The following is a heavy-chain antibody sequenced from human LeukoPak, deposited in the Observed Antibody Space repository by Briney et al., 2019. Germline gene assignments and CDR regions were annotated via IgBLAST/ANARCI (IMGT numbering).Heavy chain of an antibody. CDR1: EFTFSSYS. CDR3: AGGGDSKSYFGYFDY. V-gene: IGHV3-48*01. Sequence: GGSLRLSCAASEFTFSSYSMNWVRQAPGKGLEWVSYITNSGNSKSYADSVKGRFTISRDNTKNSLYLQMNGLRAEDTAVYYCAGGGDSKSYFGYFDYWAQGTLVTVSS. CDR2: ITNSGNSK. D-gene: IGHD1-26*01. J-gene: IGHJ4*02.